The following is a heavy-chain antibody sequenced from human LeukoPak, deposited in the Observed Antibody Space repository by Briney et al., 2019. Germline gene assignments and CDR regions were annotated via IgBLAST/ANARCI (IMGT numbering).Heavy chain of an antibody. V-gene: IGHV4-4*07. CDR2: IYSSGST. J-gene: IGHJ4*02. CDR3: ARQDYFNY. Sequence: PSETLSLTCTVSGGSINNYYWNWIRQPAGKGLEWIGRIYSSGSTNYNPSLKSRVTMSVDTSKNQFSLKMSSVTAADTAVYYCARQDYFNYWGQGTLVTVSS. CDR1: GGSINNYY.